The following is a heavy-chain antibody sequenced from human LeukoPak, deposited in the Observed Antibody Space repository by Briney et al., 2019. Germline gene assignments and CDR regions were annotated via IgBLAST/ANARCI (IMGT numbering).Heavy chain of an antibody. CDR3: ARPYYYDSRIDP. CDR2: MYYSGST. V-gene: IGHV4-30-4*01. J-gene: IGHJ5*02. CDR1: GGSITSGNYY. D-gene: IGHD3-22*01. Sequence: SETLSLTCTVSGGSITSGNYYWSWIRQPRGKGLEWITYMYYSGSTSYNPSLKSRLTMSADTSKNQFSMKLSSVTAADTAVYYCARPYYYDSRIDPWGQGTLVTVSS.